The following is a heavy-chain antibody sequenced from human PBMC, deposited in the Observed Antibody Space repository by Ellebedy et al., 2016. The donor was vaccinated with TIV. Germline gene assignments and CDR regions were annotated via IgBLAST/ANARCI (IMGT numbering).Heavy chain of an antibody. V-gene: IGHV4-34*01. Sequence: GSLRLSXAVYGGSFSGYYWSWIRQPPGKGLEWIGEINHSGSTNYNPSLKSRVTISVDTSKNQFSLKLSSVTAADTAVYYCARGLNYGYYYYYGMDVWGQGTTVTVSS. CDR1: GGSFSGYY. CDR2: INHSGST. D-gene: IGHD4-11*01. J-gene: IGHJ6*02. CDR3: ARGLNYGYYYYYGMDV.